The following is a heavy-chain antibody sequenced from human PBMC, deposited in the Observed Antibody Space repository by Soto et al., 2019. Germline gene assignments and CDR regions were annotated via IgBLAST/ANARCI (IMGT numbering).Heavy chain of an antibody. Sequence: PGGSLRLSCAASGFTFSSYAMSWVRQAPGKGLEWVSAISGSGGSTYYADSVKGRFTNSRDNSKNTLYLQMNSLRAEDTAFYYFAKGFGYYDFWSGYSEDYWGQGTLVTVSS. V-gene: IGHV3-23*01. CDR1: GFTFSSYA. CDR2: ISGSGGST. D-gene: IGHD3-3*01. CDR3: AKGFGYYDFWSGYSEDY. J-gene: IGHJ4*02.